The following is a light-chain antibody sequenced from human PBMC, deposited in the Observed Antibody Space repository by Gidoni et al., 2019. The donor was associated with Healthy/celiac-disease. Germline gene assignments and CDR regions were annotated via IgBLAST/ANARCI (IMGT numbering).Light chain of an antibody. J-gene: IGKJ2*01. CDR1: QSISSY. CDR2: AAS. CDR3: QQSYSTPYT. V-gene: IGKV1-39*01. Sequence: DIQMSQSPSSLSASVGDRVTITCRASQSISSYLNWYQQKPGKAPKLLIYAASSLPSGVPSRFSGSGSGTDFTLTISSLQPADFATYYCQQSYSTPYTFGQGTKLEIK.